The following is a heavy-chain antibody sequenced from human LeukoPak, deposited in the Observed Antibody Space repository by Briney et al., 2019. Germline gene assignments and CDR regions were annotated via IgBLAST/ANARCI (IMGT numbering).Heavy chain of an antibody. CDR1: GGTFSSYA. D-gene: IGHD2-15*01. CDR2: IVPIFGIA. V-gene: IGHV1-69*04. Sequence: GALVKLSYKASGGTFSSYAISWVRQDPAQRLEWMGRIVPIFGIANYAQKFQGRVTITADKSTSTAYMELSSLRCDDTAVYYCAMERRWDCSGGSCYSSGGDAFDIWGQGTMVTVSS. CDR3: AMERRWDCSGGSCYSSGGDAFDI. J-gene: IGHJ3*02.